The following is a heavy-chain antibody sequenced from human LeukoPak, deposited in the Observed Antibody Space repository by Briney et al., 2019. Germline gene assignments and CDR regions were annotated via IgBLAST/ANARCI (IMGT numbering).Heavy chain of an antibody. D-gene: IGHD3-22*01. V-gene: IGHV3-13*01. CDR2: IGTAGDT. CDR3: ARVAYDSSGYYLGYNGMDV. Sequence: GGSLRLSCAASGFTFSSYDMHWVRHATGKGLEWVSAIGTAGDTYYPGSVKGRFTISRENAKNSLYLQMNSLRAGDTAVYYCARVAYDSSGYYLGYNGMDVWGQGTTVTVSS. CDR1: GFTFSSYD. J-gene: IGHJ6*02.